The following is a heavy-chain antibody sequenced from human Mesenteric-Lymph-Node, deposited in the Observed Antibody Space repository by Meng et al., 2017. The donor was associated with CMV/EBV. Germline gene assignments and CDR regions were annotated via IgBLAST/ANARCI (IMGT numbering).Heavy chain of an antibody. CDR2: INPSGDST. J-gene: IGHJ4*02. Sequence: ASVKVSCKTSGYTFTNSYFHWVRQASGQGLEWMTRINPSGDSTIYAQKFQGRVTMTRDTSTTTVYLDLTSLTSEDTAVYYCTRDAPGEDKWDWGQGTLVTVSS. D-gene: IGHD2-15*01. V-gene: IGHV1-46*01. CDR3: TRDAPGEDKWD. CDR1: GYTFTNSY.